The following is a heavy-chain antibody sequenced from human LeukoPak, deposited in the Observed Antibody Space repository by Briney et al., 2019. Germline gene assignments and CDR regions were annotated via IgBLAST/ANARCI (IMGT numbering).Heavy chain of an antibody. D-gene: IGHD5-18*01. V-gene: IGHV4-59*01. J-gene: IGHJ5*02. CDR1: GRSISSYY. CDR2: IYYSGST. Sequence: SEPLSLTCTLPGRSISSYYCRCIRHPPRHGLEWIGYIYYSGSTNYNPSLKSRVTISIDTSKNQFSLNLSSVTAADTAVYYCARGASGYSYAWGQGTLVTVSS. CDR3: ARGASGYSYA.